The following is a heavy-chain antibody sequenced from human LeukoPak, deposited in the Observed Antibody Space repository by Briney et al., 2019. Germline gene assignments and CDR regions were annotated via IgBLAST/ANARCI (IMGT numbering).Heavy chain of an antibody. D-gene: IGHD3-16*01. CDR2: IWYDGSNK. CDR3: ARGPRGVGEMKTYYFGQ. CDR1: GFTFSSYG. V-gene: IGHV3-33*01. Sequence: PGRSLRLSCAASGFTFSSYGMHWVRQAPGKGLEWVSVIWYDGSNKFYADSVKGRFTISRDNSKNTLYLQMNNLRAEDTAVYYCARGPRGVGEMKTYYFGQWGQGTLVTVA. J-gene: IGHJ4*02.